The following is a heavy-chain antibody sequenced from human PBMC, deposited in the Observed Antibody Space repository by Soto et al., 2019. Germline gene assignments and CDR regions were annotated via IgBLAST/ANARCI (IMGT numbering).Heavy chain of an antibody. V-gene: IGHV3-30*18. J-gene: IGHJ6*02. CDR2: ISYDGSNK. D-gene: IGHD5-12*01. CDR3: AKDYVRSYMATTIYYYYGMDV. Sequence: HPGGSLRLSCAASGFTFSSYGMHWVRQAPGKGLEWVAVISYDGSNKYYADSVKGRFTISRDNSKNTLYLQMNSLRAEDTAVYYCAKDYVRSYMATTIYYYYGMDVWGQGTTVTVSS. CDR1: GFTFSSYG.